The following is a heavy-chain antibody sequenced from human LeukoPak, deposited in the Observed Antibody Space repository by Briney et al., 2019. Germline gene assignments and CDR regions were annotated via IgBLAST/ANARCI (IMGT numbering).Heavy chain of an antibody. CDR2: INPNSGGT. D-gene: IGHD3-10*01. CDR1: GYTFTGYY. V-gene: IGHV1-2*02. J-gene: IGHJ4*02. CDR3: ARALVGFGELWDY. Sequence: GASVKVSCKASGYTFTGYYMHWVRQAPGQGLEWMGWINPNSGGTNYAQKFQGRVTMTRDTSISTAYMELSRLRSDDTAVYYCARALVGFGELWDYWGQGTLVTVSS.